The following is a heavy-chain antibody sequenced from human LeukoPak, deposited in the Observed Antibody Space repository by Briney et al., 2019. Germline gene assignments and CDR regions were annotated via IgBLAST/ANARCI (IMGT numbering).Heavy chain of an antibody. D-gene: IGHD2-2*01. Sequence: SETLSLTCAVYGGSFSGYYWSWIRQPPGKGLEWIGEINHSGSTNYNPPLKSRVTISVDTSKNQFSLKLSSVTAADTAVYYCARVQKIVVVPAAMTLFDYWGQGTLVTVSS. CDR1: GGSFSGYY. CDR3: ARVQKIVVVPAAMTLFDY. CDR2: INHSGST. J-gene: IGHJ4*02. V-gene: IGHV4-34*01.